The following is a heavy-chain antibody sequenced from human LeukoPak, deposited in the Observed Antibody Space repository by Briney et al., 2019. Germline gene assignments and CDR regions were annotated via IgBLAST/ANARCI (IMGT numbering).Heavy chain of an antibody. CDR1: GFTFSIYG. CDR2: ISYDGSNK. J-gene: IGHJ4*02. V-gene: IGHV3-30*18. CDR3: AKDGDYYGSGTSHIDY. Sequence: GGSLRLSCAASGFTFSIYGLHWVRQAPGKGLEWVAVISYDGSNKYYANSVKGRFTISRDNSKNTLYLQMNSLRTEDTAVYYRAKDGDYYGSGTSHIDYWGQGTLVTVSS. D-gene: IGHD3-10*01.